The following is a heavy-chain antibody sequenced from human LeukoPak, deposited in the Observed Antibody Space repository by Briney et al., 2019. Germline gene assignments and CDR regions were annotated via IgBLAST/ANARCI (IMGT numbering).Heavy chain of an antibody. CDR1: GGSISSYY. CDR2: IYYTGST. J-gene: IGHJ4*02. D-gene: IGHD3-10*01. CDR3: ARHYASGTDPLDF. V-gene: IGHV4-59*01. Sequence: KPSETLSLTCTVSGGSISSYYWSWIRQPPGKGLEWIGNIYYTGSTIYNPSLKSRVTISVDTPKNQFSLKLNSVTAAADTAVYYCARHYASGTDPLDFWGQGILVTVSS.